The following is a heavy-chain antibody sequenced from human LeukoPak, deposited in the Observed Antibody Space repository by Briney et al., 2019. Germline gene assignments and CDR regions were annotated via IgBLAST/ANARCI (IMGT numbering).Heavy chain of an antibody. D-gene: IGHD6-19*01. V-gene: IGHV1-69*06. Sequence: GASVNVSCTASGGTFSSYAISWVRQAPGQGLEWMGGIIPIFGTANYAQKSQGRVTITADKSTSTAYMELSSLRSEDTAVYYCARGRSSGWYGLDYYYYMDVWGKGTTVTVSS. CDR3: ARGRSSGWYGLDYYYYMDV. CDR1: GGTFSSYA. CDR2: IIPIFGTA. J-gene: IGHJ6*03.